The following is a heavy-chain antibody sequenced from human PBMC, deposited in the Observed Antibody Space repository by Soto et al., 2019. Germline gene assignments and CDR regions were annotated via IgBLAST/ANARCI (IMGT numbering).Heavy chain of an antibody. J-gene: IGHJ4*02. CDR3: ARGLMVDWNYRPFDY. CDR2: VSAYNGNT. D-gene: IGHD1-7*01. Sequence: GASVKVSCKASGYTFTSYGISWVRQAPGQGLEWMGWVSAYNGNTNYAQKLQGRVTMTTDTSTSTAYMELRSLRSDDTAVYYCARGLMVDWNYRPFDYWGQGTLVTVSS. CDR1: GYTFTSYG. V-gene: IGHV1-18*04.